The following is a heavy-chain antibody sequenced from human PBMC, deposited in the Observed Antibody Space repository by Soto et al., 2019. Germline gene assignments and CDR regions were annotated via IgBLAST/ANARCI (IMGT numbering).Heavy chain of an antibody. Sequence: EVQLVESGGGLVQPGGSLRLSCAASGFTFSNYWMSWVRQAPGKGLEWVANINQDGSERYYVDSVKGRFTISRDNAKNSLYLQMNSLRAEDTAVYYCAKDAVGFDYWGQGTLVTXXS. CDR1: GFTFSNYW. J-gene: IGHJ4*02. V-gene: IGHV3-7*01. CDR2: INQDGSER. D-gene: IGHD6-19*01. CDR3: AKDAVGFDY.